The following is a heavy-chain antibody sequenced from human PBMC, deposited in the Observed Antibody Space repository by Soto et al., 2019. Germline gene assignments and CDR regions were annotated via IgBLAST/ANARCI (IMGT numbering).Heavy chain of an antibody. D-gene: IGHD6-6*01. CDR2: INHSGST. CDR3: ARARKSIAVRRYNWFDP. CDR1: GGSFSGYY. V-gene: IGHV4-34*01. Sequence: SETLSLTCAVYGGSFSGYYWSWIRQPPGKGLEWIGEINHSGSTNYNPSLKSRVNISVDTSKNQFSLKLSSVTAADTAVYYCARARKSIAVRRYNWFDPWGQGTLVTVSS. J-gene: IGHJ5*02.